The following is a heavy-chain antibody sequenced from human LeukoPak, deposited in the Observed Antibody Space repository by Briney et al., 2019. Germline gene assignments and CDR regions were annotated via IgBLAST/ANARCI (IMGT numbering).Heavy chain of an antibody. D-gene: IGHD3-16*02. Sequence: SETLSLTCTVSGGSISSYYWSWIRQPPGKGLEWIGYIYYSGSTNYNPSLKSRVTISVDTSKNQFSLKLSSVTAADTAVYYCARALPYYDYVWGSYRYYFDYWGQGTLVTVSS. V-gene: IGHV4-59*01. CDR3: ARALPYYDYVWGSYRYYFDY. CDR2: IYYSGST. CDR1: GGSISSYY. J-gene: IGHJ4*02.